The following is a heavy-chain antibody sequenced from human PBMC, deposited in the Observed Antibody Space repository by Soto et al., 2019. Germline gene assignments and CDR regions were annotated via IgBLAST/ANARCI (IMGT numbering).Heavy chain of an antibody. V-gene: IGHV3-13*01. CDR2: IGTAGDT. CDR3: AKEKIPDGAWDFDY. D-gene: IGHD2-2*01. CDR1: GFSFSSYD. J-gene: IGHJ4*02. Sequence: PGGSPRLSCAASGFSFSSYDMRWVRQATGKGLEWVSAIGTAGDTYYPGSVKGRFTISRDNSQNTLYLQMNNLRAEDTAIYYCAKEKIPDGAWDFDYWGQGTLVTVSS.